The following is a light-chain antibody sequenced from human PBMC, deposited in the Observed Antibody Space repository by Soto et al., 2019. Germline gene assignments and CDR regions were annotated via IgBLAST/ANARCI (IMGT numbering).Light chain of an antibody. CDR2: LAS. J-gene: IGKJ1*01. CDR3: MQALQSWT. Sequence: DIVMTQSPLSLPVTPGQPASISCRSSQSLLYSDGDNYLDWYLQRPGQSPQLLIYLASNRASGVPDRFSGSGSGTDFTLRISRVEAEDVGLYYCMQALQSWTFGQGTKVDIK. V-gene: IGKV2-28*01. CDR1: QSLLYSDGDNY.